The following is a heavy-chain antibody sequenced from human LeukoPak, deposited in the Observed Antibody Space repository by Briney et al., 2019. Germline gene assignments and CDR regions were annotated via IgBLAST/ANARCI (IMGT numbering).Heavy chain of an antibody. J-gene: IGHJ4*02. Sequence: ASVKVSCKASGYTFTSYGFMWVRQAPGQGLEWMGWISVYNGNTNYAQKFQDRVTMTTDTSTSTAYMDLTSLRPDDTAVYYCARDSPYIAAAGPRGDYWGQGTLVTVSS. D-gene: IGHD6-13*01. CDR2: ISVYNGNT. V-gene: IGHV1-18*01. CDR1: GYTFTSYG. CDR3: ARDSPYIAAAGPRGDY.